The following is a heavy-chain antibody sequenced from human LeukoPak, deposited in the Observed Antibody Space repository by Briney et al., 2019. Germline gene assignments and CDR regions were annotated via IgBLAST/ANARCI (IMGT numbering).Heavy chain of an antibody. CDR3: AKRTGGPCTY. CDR1: GFTFSSYG. D-gene: IGHD4-23*01. V-gene: IGHV3-7*02. Sequence: GGSLRLSCAASGFTFSSYGMSWVRQAPGKGLEWVANIKQDGREKYYVDSVKGRFTISRDNAKNSLYLQMNSLRAEDTAVYYCAKRTGGPCTYWGQGTLVTVSS. CDR2: IKQDGREK. J-gene: IGHJ4*02.